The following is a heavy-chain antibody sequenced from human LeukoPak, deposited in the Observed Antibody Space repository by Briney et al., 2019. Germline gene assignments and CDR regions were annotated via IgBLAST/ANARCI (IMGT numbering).Heavy chain of an antibody. CDR3: TTYSVDIVATIGNYYYYYYMDV. V-gene: IGHV3-15*01. D-gene: IGHD5-12*01. CDR2: IKSKTDGGTT. Sequence: GGSLRLSCAASGFTFSSYSMSWVRQAPGKGLEWVGRIKSKTDGGTTDYAAPVKGRFTISRDDSKNTLYLRMNSLKTEDTAVYYCTTYSVDIVATIGNYYYYYYMDVWGKGTTVTVSS. CDR1: GFTFSSYS. J-gene: IGHJ6*03.